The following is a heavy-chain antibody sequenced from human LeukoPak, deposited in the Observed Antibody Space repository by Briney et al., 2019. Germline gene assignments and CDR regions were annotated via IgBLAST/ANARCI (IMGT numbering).Heavy chain of an antibody. CDR1: GSTVSSNY. J-gene: IGHJ6*03. V-gene: IGHV3-53*01. Sequence: GGSLRLSCAASGSTVSSNYMSWVRQAPGKGLEWVSVIYSGGSTYYADSVKGRFTISRDNSKNTLYLQMNNLRDGDTAVYYCASGSGSYRTPYYYMDVWGKGTTVTVSS. D-gene: IGHD3-10*01. CDR3: ASGSGSYRTPYYYMDV. CDR2: IYSGGST.